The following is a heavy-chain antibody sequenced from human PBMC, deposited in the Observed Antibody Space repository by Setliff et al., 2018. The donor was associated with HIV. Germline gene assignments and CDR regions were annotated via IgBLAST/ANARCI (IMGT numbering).Heavy chain of an antibody. CDR2: IYTSGST. J-gene: IGHJ4*02. D-gene: IGHD3-22*01. CDR1: GYSISSGSYY. CDR3: ASLNYYDSSGYYPH. Sequence: PSETLSLTCTVSGYSISSGSYYWSWIRQPAGKGLEWIGRIYTSGSTNYNPSLKSRVTISVDTSKNQFSLKLSSVTAADTAVYYCASLNYYDSSGYYPHWGQGTLVT. V-gene: IGHV4-61*02.